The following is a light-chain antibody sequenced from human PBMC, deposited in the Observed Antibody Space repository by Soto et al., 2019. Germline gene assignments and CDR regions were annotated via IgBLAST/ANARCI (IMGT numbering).Light chain of an antibody. CDR1: QSVRNN. CDR3: QQYHTWPIT. J-gene: IGKJ4*01. Sequence: EIVMTQSPATLSVSPGERATLACRASQSVRNNLAWYRHKPGQAPRLLISGASTGATGIPARFSGSGSGTEFTLTISSLQSEDCAIYYCQQYHTWPITFGGGTKVDIK. CDR2: GAS. V-gene: IGKV3-15*01.